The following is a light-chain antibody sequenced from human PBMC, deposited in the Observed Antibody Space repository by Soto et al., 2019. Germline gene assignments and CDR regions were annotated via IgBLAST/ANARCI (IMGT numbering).Light chain of an antibody. CDR3: GKGDSSLSDYV. CDR2: DNN. Sequence: QSVLTQPPPVSAAPGQKVTISCARSSSNIENNYVSWYQQLPGTAPKLLIYDNNKRPSGIPDRFSGSKSGTSATLGITGLQTGDEADYYCGKGDSSLSDYVFGTGTKV. V-gene: IGLV1-51*01. J-gene: IGLJ1*01. CDR1: SSNIENNY.